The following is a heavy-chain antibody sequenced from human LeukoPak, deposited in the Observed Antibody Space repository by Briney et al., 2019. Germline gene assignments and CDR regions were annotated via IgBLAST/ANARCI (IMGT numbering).Heavy chain of an antibody. D-gene: IGHD3-10*01. V-gene: IGHV3-21*01. Sequence: GGSLRLSCAASGFTFSSYSMNWVRQAPGKGLEWVSSISSSSSYIYYADSVKGRFTISRDNAKNSLYLQMNSLRAEDTAVYYCARAYYGSGSSCHIWGQGTMVTVSS. CDR2: ISSSSSYI. CDR3: ARAYYGSGSSCHI. J-gene: IGHJ3*02. CDR1: GFTFSSYS.